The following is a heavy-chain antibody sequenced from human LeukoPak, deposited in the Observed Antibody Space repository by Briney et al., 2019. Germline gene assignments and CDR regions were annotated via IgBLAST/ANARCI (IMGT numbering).Heavy chain of an antibody. CDR2: ISGSGGST. CDR3: AKDGDYAILTGYGFDP. Sequence: GGSLRLSCAASGFTFSSYGMSWVRQAPGKGLEWVSAISGSGGSTYYADSVKGRFTISRDNSKNTLYLQMNSLRAEDTAVYYCAKDGDYAILTGYGFDPWGQGTLVTVSS. J-gene: IGHJ5*02. CDR1: GFTFSSYG. V-gene: IGHV3-23*01. D-gene: IGHD3-9*01.